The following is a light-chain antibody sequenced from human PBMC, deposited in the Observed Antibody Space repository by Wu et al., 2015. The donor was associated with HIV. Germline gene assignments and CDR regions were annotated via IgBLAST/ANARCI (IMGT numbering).Light chain of an antibody. Sequence: EIVMTQSPATLSVSPGERATLSCRASQSVSSNLAWYQQKPGQAPRLLVYGPSTRATDIPSKFSGSGSGTQFTLTVSSLEPDDFAVYYCQQRSSWPQTFGQGTKLQIK. V-gene: IGKV3-15*01. J-gene: IGKJ2*01. CDR3: QQRSSWPQT. CDR1: QSVSSN. CDR2: GPS.